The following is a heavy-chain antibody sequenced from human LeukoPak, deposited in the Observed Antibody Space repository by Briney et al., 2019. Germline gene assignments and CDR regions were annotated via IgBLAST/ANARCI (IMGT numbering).Heavy chain of an antibody. CDR1: GFTFSNAW. V-gene: IGHV3-15*01. J-gene: IGHJ5*02. Sequence: PGGSLRLSCAASGFTFSNAWMSWARQAPGKGLEWVGRIKSKTDGGTTDYAAPVKGRFTISRDDSKNTLYLQMNSLKTEDTAVYYCTTDAPYSYGYGPSWGQGTLVTVSS. CDR2: IKSKTDGGTT. D-gene: IGHD5-18*01. CDR3: TTDAPYSYGYGPS.